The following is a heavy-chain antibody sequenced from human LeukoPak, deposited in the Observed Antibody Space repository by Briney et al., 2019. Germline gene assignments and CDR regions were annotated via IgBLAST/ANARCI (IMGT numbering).Heavy chain of an antibody. Sequence: GGSLRLSCAASGFTFSSYAMHWVRQAPGKGLEWLAVISYDGSNKYYADSVKGRFTISRDNSKNTLYLQMNSLRAEDTAVYYCARDEIVVVITFSAFDIWGQGTMVTVSS. D-gene: IGHD3-22*01. CDR2: ISYDGSNK. V-gene: IGHV3-30-3*01. CDR1: GFTFSSYA. CDR3: ARDEIVVVITFSAFDI. J-gene: IGHJ3*02.